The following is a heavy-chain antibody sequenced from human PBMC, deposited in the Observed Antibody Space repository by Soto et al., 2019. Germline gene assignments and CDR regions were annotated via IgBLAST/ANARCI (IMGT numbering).Heavy chain of an antibody. CDR1: GFTFSNYE. CDR2: ISSSSSGI. Sequence: EVQLVESGGELVQPGGSLRVSCTASGFTFSNYEMNWVRQAPGKGLEWVSYISSSSSGIYYTESVKGRFTISRDNAKNSLYLQMNSLRAEDTAVYYCARRRYFDLWGRGTLVTVSS. J-gene: IGHJ2*01. CDR3: ARRRYFDL. V-gene: IGHV3-48*03.